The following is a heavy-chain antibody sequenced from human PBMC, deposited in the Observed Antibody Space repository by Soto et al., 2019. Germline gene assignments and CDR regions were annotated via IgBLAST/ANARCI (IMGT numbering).Heavy chain of an antibody. CDR2: IIPIFGTA. V-gene: IGHV1-69*12. J-gene: IGHJ6*02. D-gene: IGHD2-2*01. CDR3: ARHVPAAGYYYGTDV. Sequence: QVQLVQSGAEVKKPGSSVKVSCKASGGTFSSYAISWVRQAPGQGLEWMGGIIPIFGTANYAQKFQVRVTITADEFTSTAYIELSSLRSEDTAVHYCARHVPAAGYYYGTDVWGQGTTVTVSS. CDR1: GGTFSSYA.